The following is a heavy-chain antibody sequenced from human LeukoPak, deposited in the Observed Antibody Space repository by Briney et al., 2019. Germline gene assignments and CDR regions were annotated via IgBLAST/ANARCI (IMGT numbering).Heavy chain of an antibody. D-gene: IGHD7-27*01. CDR3: ARATNWGFPLHMDV. CDR2: IGTRDSTK. Sequence: PGGSLRLSCAASGFTFTDYYMSWIRQAPGKGLEWVSFIGTRDSTKYYADSVKGRFTVSRGNAENSLYLQMNSLTAEDTAVYYCARATNWGFPLHMDVWGKGNTVTVSS. V-gene: IGHV3-11*01. CDR1: GFTFTDYY. J-gene: IGHJ6*03.